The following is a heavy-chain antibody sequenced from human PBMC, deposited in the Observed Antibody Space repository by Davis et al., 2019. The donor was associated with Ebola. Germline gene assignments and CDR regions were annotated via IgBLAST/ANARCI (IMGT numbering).Heavy chain of an antibody. CDR2: IIPILGIA. D-gene: IGHD4-11*01. V-gene: IGHV1-69*10. Sequence: AASVKVSCKASGGTFSSYAISWVRQAPGQGLEWMGRIIPILGIANYAQKFQGRVTITRDTSASTAYMELSSLRSEDTAVYYCARSEGVYSNYLGWDWFDPWGQGTLVTVSS. CDR1: GGTFSSYA. CDR3: ARSEGVYSNYLGWDWFDP. J-gene: IGHJ5*02.